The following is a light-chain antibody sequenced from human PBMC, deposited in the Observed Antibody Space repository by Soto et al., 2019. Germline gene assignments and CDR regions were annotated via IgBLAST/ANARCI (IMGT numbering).Light chain of an antibody. CDR2: GAS. Sequence: EIVMTQSPAPLSVSPGERATPSCRASQSVSSNLAWYQQKPGQAPRLLIYGASTRATGIPARFSGGGSGTDFTLTIGSLQSEDFAVYYCQQYNNWPTWTFGQGTKVDIK. CDR3: QQYNNWPTWT. V-gene: IGKV3-15*01. J-gene: IGKJ1*01. CDR1: QSVSSN.